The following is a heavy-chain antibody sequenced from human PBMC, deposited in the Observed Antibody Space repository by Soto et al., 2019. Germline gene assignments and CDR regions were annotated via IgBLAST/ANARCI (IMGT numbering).Heavy chain of an antibody. CDR3: EKDRGSSRYIGGCFEY. J-gene: IGHJ4*02. CDR2: ISSDFSKK. Sequence: GWSLSLSCEASGFTFSNYAMHWVRHPPGKGLGLVAVISSDFSKKYYPNSVKVRFTISRDNSKNTLYLHMHSLRAEDTAVYYCEKDRGSSRYIGGCFEYWGQGTLVTVSS. D-gene: IGHD3-22*01. V-gene: IGHV3-30*18. CDR1: GFTFSNYA.